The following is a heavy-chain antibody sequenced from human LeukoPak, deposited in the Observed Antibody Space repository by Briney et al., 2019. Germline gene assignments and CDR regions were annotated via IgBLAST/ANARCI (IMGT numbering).Heavy chain of an antibody. D-gene: IGHD2-2*01. CDR2: ISGSGGNI. J-gene: IGHJ4*02. CDR1: RFAPSKYT. CDR3: EKARPLLVVVPAANDY. V-gene: IGHV3-23*01. Sequence: SLSLSCAASRFAPSKYTMSCVRQAPGEGLEWVSAISGSGGNIYYADPVKVRFPISRDNSKNTLSLQMNSLRAGDPAVSFCEKARPLLVVVPAANDYWGQGTLVTVSS.